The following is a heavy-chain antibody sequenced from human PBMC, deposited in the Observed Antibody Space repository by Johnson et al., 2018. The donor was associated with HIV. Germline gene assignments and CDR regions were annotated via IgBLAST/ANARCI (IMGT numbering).Heavy chain of an antibody. J-gene: IGHJ3*02. D-gene: IGHD1-26*01. Sequence: VQLVESGGGLVQPGGSLRLSCAASGFTVSGNYMSWVRQAPGKGLEWVSGISWNSGSIGYADSVKGRFTISRDNAKNSLYLQMNSLRAEDTAVYYCATFGGGSFHAFDIWGQGTMVTVSS. CDR3: ATFGGGSFHAFDI. CDR2: ISWNSGSI. CDR1: GFTVSGNY. V-gene: IGHV3-48*04.